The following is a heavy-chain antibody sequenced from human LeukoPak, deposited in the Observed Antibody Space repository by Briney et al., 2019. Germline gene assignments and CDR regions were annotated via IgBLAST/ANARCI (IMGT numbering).Heavy chain of an antibody. D-gene: IGHD1-7*01. CDR2: IYYSGST. CDR3: ARDNWNYGSSMDV. Sequence: SETLSLTCTVSGGSVSSGTYYWSWIRQPPGKGLEWIGYIYYSGSTNYNPSLKSRVTISVDTSKNQFSLKLSSVTAADTAVYYCARDNWNYGSSMDVWGQGTTVTVSS. V-gene: IGHV4-61*01. CDR1: GGSVSSGTYY. J-gene: IGHJ6*02.